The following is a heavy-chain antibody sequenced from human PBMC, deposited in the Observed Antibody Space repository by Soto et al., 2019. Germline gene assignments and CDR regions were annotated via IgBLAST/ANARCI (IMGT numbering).Heavy chain of an antibody. V-gene: IGHV3-7*03. CDR1: RLIFSNFW. J-gene: IGHJ6*02. CDR3: KRKRFGMDF. Sequence: PGESLKIPCAPSRLIFSNFWMSWGRWAPGKGMEGVATKKNDGSRIDDVEPVKCRFTSNRENAKNSLYLQMNNLRAEDTDLYFCKRKRFGMDFWGQGTTVTVSS. CDR2: KKNDGSRI.